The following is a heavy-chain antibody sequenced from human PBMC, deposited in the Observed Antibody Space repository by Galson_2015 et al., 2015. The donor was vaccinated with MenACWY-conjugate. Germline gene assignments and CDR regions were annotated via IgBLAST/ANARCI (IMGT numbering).Heavy chain of an antibody. D-gene: IGHD1-26*01. Sequence: SLRLSCAASGFIFNTYWMHWVRQAPGKGLVWVSRINPGGSSTTYADSVKDRFTISRDNAKNTLYLQMNSLRPEDTAVFYCAKSRGAFLYFDSLGQGPLVTLPS. CDR1: GFIFNTYW. J-gene: IGHJ4*02. V-gene: IGHV3-74*01. CDR2: INPGGSST. CDR3: AKSRGAFLYFDS.